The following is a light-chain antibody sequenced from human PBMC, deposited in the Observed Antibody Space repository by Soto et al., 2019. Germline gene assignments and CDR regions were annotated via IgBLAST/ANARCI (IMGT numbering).Light chain of an antibody. CDR3: SSYTGGSTLVI. CDR2: DVS. V-gene: IGLV2-14*03. J-gene: IGLJ2*01. CDR1: SSDVGAYNY. Sequence: QSALTQPASVSGSPGQSITISCTGTSSDVGAYNYVSWYQQHPGKAPKLMIYDVSRRPSGVSNRFSGSKSGITASLTISGLQAKDEADYYCSSYTGGSTLVIFGGGTKLTVL.